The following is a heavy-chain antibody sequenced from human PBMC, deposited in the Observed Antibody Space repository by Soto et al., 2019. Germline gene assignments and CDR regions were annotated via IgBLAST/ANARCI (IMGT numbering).Heavy chain of an antibody. CDR3: ARGRSSGWSPDY. CDR1: GFTFSRYS. J-gene: IGHJ4*02. D-gene: IGHD6-19*01. V-gene: IGHV3-21*01. Sequence: GGSLRLSCAASGFTFSRYSMNWVRQAPGKGLEWVSSISSTTNYIYYADSMKGRFTVSRDNAKNTLYLQMNSLRAEDTAVYYCARGRSSGWSPDYWGQGTLVTVSS. CDR2: ISSTTNYI.